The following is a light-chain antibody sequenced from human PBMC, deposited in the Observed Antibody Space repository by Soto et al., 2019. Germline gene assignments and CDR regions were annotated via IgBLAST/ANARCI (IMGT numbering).Light chain of an antibody. V-gene: IGKV1-27*01. J-gene: IGKJ4*01. CDR1: QGITNY. Sequence: DIQMTQSPSSLSASVGDRVTITCRASQGITNYLVWYQQKPGKVPKLLIYAASTLRSGVPSRFSGSGSGTDFTLTISSLQPEDVATYYCQKYNNVPLTFGGGTKVEI. CDR3: QKYNNVPLT. CDR2: AAS.